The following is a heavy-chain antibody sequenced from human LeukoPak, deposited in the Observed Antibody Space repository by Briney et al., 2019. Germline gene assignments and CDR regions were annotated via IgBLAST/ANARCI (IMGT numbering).Heavy chain of an antibody. CDR1: GFTFSGYE. V-gene: IGHV3-48*03. CDR3: ARESADYYFDY. J-gene: IGHJ4*02. D-gene: IGHD3-3*01. CDR2: ISSSGTII. Sequence: GGSLRLSCAASGFTFSGYEMNWVRQAPGKGLEWVSYISSSGTIISYADTVKGRFTISRDNAKNSLYLQMNSLRAEDTAVYYCARESADYYFDYSGQGTLVTVSS.